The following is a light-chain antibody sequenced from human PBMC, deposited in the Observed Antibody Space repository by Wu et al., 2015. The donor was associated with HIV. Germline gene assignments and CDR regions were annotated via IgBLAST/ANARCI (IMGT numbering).Light chain of an antibody. V-gene: IGKV3-20*01. CDR2: GAS. CDR3: QQYGDSPVT. J-gene: IGKJ5*01. CDR1: QSVS. Sequence: EIVLTQSPGTLSLSPGQRATLSCRSIQSVSASYGASKRATDIPDRFSGSGSGTDFTLNITRLEPEDFAVYYCQQYGDSPVTFGQGTRLE.